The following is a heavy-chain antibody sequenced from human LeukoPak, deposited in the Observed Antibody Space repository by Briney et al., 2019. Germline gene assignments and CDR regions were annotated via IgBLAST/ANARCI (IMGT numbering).Heavy chain of an antibody. CDR3: ARGQHKCLGH. J-gene: IGHJ4*02. V-gene: IGHV1-46*01. CDR2: INPSGGGT. Sequence: ASVKVSCKASGYTFTNYFMHWVRQAPGQGLEWMGVINPSGGGTTYAQRFQGRVTMTRDTSTSTVHMELSSLRSEDTAVYYCARGQHKCLGHWGQGTLVTVSS. CDR1: GYTFTNYF. D-gene: IGHD2-21*01.